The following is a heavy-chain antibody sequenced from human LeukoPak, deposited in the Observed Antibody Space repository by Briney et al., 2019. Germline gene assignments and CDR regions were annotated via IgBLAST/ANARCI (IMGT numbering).Heavy chain of an antibody. Sequence: SETLSLTCTVSGGSISSYYWSWIRQPPGKGLEWIGNIYYSGSTNYNPSLKSRVTISVDTSKNQFSLKLSSVTAADTAVYYCARGADLEMATITDYYYMDVWGKGTTVTVSS. CDR3: ARGADLEMATITDYYYMDV. CDR1: GGSISSYY. J-gene: IGHJ6*03. V-gene: IGHV4-59*01. CDR2: IYYSGST. D-gene: IGHD5-24*01.